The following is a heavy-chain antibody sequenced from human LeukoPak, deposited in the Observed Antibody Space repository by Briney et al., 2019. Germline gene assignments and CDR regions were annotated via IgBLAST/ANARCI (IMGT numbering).Heavy chain of an antibody. D-gene: IGHD2-2*01. CDR1: RFTFNTYW. J-gene: IGHJ6*03. V-gene: IGHV3-7*01. CDR2: IKQDGTEK. Sequence: GGSLRLSCAASRFTFNTYWMTWVRQAPGKGLEWVANIKQDGTEKYYVDSVKGRFTISRDNAKNSLYLQMNSLRAEDTAVYYCARAPTSSHYYHFMDVWGKGTTVTVSS. CDR3: ARAPTSSHYYHFMDV.